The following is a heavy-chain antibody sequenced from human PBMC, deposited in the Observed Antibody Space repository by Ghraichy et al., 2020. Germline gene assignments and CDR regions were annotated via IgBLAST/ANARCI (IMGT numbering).Heavy chain of an antibody. Sequence: SETLSLTCAVYGGSFSGYYWSWIRQPPGKGLEWIGEINHSGSTNYNPSLKSRVTISVDTSKNQFSLKLSSLTAADTAVYYCARGRYDFWSGYSPRGIYFDYWGQGTLVTVSS. CDR1: GGSFSGYY. D-gene: IGHD3-3*01. CDR2: INHSGST. J-gene: IGHJ4*02. CDR3: ARGRYDFWSGYSPRGIYFDY. V-gene: IGHV4-34*01.